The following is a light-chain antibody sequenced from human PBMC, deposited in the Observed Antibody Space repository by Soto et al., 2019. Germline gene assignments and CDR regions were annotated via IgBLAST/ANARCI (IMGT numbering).Light chain of an antibody. CDR2: DAS. CDR1: QSVSSN. J-gene: IGKJ5*01. CDR3: QQRQYWPPIT. V-gene: IGKV3-11*01. Sequence: EIVLTQSPGTLSLSPGERVTLSCRASQSVSSNLAWYQQKPGQAPRLLIYDASNRAAGIPARFSGSGSGTDFTLTISSLEPEDFAIYYCQQRQYWPPITFGQGTRLEIK.